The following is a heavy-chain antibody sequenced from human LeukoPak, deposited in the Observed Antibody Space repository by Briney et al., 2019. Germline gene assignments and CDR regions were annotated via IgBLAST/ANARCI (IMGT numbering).Heavy chain of an antibody. Sequence: SETLSLTCTVSGGSISSSSYYWGWIRQPPGKGLEWIGNIYYSGSTYYNPSLKSRVTISVDTSKNQFSLKLSSVTAADTAVYYCARGMPYLVPAAWGQGTLVTVSS. CDR2: IYYSGST. CDR1: GGSISSSSYY. J-gene: IGHJ4*02. D-gene: IGHD2-2*01. V-gene: IGHV4-39*01. CDR3: ARGMPYLVPAA.